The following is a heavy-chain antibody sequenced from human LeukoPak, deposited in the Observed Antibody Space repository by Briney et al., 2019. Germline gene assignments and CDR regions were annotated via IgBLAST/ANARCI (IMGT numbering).Heavy chain of an antibody. J-gene: IGHJ4*02. CDR3: ARGDTTIYYFDY. V-gene: IGHV4-34*01. Sequence: PSETLSLTCAVYGGSFSDYHWSWIRQPPGKGLEWIGEINHSGSTNYNPSLKSRVTISVDTSKNQFSLKLSSVTAADTAVYYCARGDTTIYYFDYWGQGTLVTVSS. D-gene: IGHD5-18*01. CDR2: INHSGST. CDR1: GGSFSDYH.